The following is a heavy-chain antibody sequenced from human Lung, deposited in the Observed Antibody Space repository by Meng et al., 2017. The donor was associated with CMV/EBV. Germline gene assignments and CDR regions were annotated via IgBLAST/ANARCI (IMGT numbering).Heavy chain of an antibody. D-gene: IGHD2-2*01. Sequence: GGPXRLSCTASGLTFGDYAMSWVGQAPGKGLEWVGFIRSKAYGGTTEYAASVKGRFTISRDDSKSIAYLQMNSLKTEDTAVYYCTRKLLSYYYYVMDVLGQGXTVTVSS. J-gene: IGHJ6*02. CDR3: TRKLLSYYYYVMDV. V-gene: IGHV3-49*04. CDR2: IRSKAYGGTT. CDR1: GLTFGDYA.